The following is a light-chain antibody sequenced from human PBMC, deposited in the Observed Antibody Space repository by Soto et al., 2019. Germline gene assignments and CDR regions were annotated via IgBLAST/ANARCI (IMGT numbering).Light chain of an antibody. CDR1: SSDVGAYNY. CDR3: SSYAGSNNFGV. CDR2: EVT. Sequence: QSALTQPPSASGSPGQSVTISCTGTSSDVGAYNYVSWYQQHPGKAPKVMIYEVTKRPSGVPDRFSGSKSGNTASLTVSGLQAEDEADYYCSSYAGSNNFGVFGGGTKVTVL. V-gene: IGLV2-8*01. J-gene: IGLJ2*01.